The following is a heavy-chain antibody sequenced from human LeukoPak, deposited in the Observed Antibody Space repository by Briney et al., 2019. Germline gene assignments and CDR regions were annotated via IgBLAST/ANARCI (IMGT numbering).Heavy chain of an antibody. CDR1: GYTFASYD. Sequence: ASVKVSCKASGYTFASYDINWVRQATGQGLEWMGWMNPNSGNTGYAQKFQGRVTMTRNTSISTAYMELSSLRSEDTAVYYCARGQTAMVRGVIISTLGYWGQGTLVTVSS. J-gene: IGHJ4*02. V-gene: IGHV1-8*01. D-gene: IGHD3-10*01. CDR3: ARGQTAMVRGVIISTLGY. CDR2: MNPNSGNT.